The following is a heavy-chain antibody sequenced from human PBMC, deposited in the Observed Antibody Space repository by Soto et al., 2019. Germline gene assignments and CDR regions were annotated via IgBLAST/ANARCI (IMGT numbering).Heavy chain of an antibody. CDR2: IYSGGNT. CDR3: AVPDSSGYYYSY. V-gene: IGHV3-53*01. J-gene: IGHJ4*02. CDR1: GLTVSSNY. Sequence: PGGSLRLSCAASGLTVSSNYMSWVRQAPGEGLEGVSMIYSGGNTYYADSVKGRFTISRDNSKNTLYLQMNSLRAEDTAVYYCAVPDSSGYYYSYWGQGTLVTVSS. D-gene: IGHD3-22*01.